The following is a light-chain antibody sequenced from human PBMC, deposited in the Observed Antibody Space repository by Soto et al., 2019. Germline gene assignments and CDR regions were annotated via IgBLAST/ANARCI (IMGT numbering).Light chain of an antibody. CDR2: AAS. V-gene: IGKV3-15*01. Sequence: EIVVTQSPGILSVSPGDRATLSCRASQSVGRNLAWYHQKPGQAPTLLIYAASTRATGLPARFSGSGSGTEFTLTISSLQSEDFAVYYCQEYSEWPLFTFGPGTRVDIK. CDR3: QEYSEWPLFT. CDR1: QSVGRN. J-gene: IGKJ3*01.